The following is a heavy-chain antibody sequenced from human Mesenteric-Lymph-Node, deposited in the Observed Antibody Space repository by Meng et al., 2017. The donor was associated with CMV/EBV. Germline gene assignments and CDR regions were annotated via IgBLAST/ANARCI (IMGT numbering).Heavy chain of an antibody. CDR3: AGSSYGMDV. J-gene: IGHJ6*02. D-gene: IGHD6-13*01. Sequence: SETLSLTCAVYGGSFSGYYWSWIRQPPGKGQEWIGEINHSGSTNYNPSLKSRVTISVDTSKNQFSLKLSSVTAADTAVYYCAGSSYGMDVWGQGTTVTVSS. V-gene: IGHV4-34*01. CDR2: INHSGST. CDR1: GGSFSGYY.